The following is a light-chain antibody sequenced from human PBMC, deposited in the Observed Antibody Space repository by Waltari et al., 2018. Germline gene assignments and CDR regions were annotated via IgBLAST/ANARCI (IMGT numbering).Light chain of an antibody. Sequence: DIQMTQSPSTLSASVGDRVTITCRARQHITDWLAWYQQKPGKAPKVLIYKASNLESGVPSRFSGSGSGTDFTLTISSLQPDDFATYYCQQYNTYTYTFGQGTKLEIK. CDR1: QHITDW. J-gene: IGKJ2*01. CDR2: KAS. V-gene: IGKV1-5*03. CDR3: QQYNTYTYT.